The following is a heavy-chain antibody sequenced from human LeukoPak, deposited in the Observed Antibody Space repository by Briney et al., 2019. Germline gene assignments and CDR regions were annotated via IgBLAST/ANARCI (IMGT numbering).Heavy chain of an antibody. CDR3: ARDSRGCSGGSCYLDY. CDR1: GFTFSSYE. J-gene: IGHJ4*02. Sequence: GRSLRLSCVASGFTFSSYEMNWVRQAPGKGLEWVSYISSSGSTIYYADSVKGRFTISRDNAKNSLYLQMKSLRAEDTAVYYCARDSRGCSGGSCYLDYWGQGTLVTVS. V-gene: IGHV3-48*03. D-gene: IGHD2-15*01. CDR2: ISSSGSTI.